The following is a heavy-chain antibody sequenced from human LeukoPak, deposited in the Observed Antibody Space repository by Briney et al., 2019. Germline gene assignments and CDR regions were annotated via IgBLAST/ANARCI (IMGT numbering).Heavy chain of an antibody. V-gene: IGHV4-59*08. CDR2: IYYSGST. Sequence: SETLSLTCTGSGVSISSYYWSWLRQPPGKGLEWIGYIYYSGSTNYNPSLKSRVTISVDTSKNQFSLKLSSVTAADTAVYYCARSGIAAAQYWDWGQGTLVTVSS. D-gene: IGHD6-13*01. CDR1: GVSISSYY. J-gene: IGHJ4*02. CDR3: ARSGIAAAQYWD.